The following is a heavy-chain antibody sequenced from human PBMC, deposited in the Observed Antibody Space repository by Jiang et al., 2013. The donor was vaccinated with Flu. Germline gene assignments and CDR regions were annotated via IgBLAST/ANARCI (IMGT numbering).Heavy chain of an antibody. J-gene: IGHJ4*02. D-gene: IGHD3-10*01. CDR1: GYTFTSYG. Sequence: GASVKVSCKASGYTFTSYGISWVRQAPGQGLEWMGWISAYNGNTNYAQKLQGRVTMTTDTSTSTAYMELRSLRSDDTAVYYCARDGTMVRGVPPGAFDYWGQGTLVTVSS. CDR3: ARDGTMVRGVPPGAFDY. CDR2: ISAYNGNT. V-gene: IGHV1-18*01.